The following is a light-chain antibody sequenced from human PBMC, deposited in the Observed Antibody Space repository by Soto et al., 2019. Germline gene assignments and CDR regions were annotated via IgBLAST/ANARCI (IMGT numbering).Light chain of an antibody. Sequence: QSALTQPASVSGSPGQSITISCTGTSSDVGSYNLVSWYQQHPGKAPKLMIYEVSKRPSGVSNRFSGSKSGNTASLTISGLQAEDEADYYCCSYAGSSILFGTGTKLTVL. CDR3: CSYAGSSIL. CDR1: SSDVGSYNL. CDR2: EVS. J-gene: IGLJ1*01. V-gene: IGLV2-23*02.